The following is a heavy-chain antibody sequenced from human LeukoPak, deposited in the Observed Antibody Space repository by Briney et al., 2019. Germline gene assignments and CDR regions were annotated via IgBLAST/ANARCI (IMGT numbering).Heavy chain of an antibody. Sequence: GGSLRLSCGASGFTFSSQAMSWVRQAPGKGLEWVSAFSGSGGSTYYADSVKGRFTISRDNFKNMLYLQMNSLRADDTAVYYCAKGARIPAAGIDYWGQGTLVTVSS. CDR3: AKGARIPAAGIDY. D-gene: IGHD6-13*01. CDR1: GFTFSSQA. J-gene: IGHJ4*02. V-gene: IGHV3-23*01. CDR2: FSGSGGST.